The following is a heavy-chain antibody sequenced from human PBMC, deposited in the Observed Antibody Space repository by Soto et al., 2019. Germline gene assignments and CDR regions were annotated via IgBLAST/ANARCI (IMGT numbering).Heavy chain of an antibody. V-gene: IGHV1-8*01. D-gene: IGHD3-10*01. J-gene: IGHJ4*02. Sequence: QVQLVQSGAEVKKPGAAVKVSCKASGNTFTSYDINWVRQATGHGIEWMGWINPNSGNIGYAQKFQGRVTMTRDTAIRTAYMEVSRLRSDDTAVYYCARGRASGSYYLLDYWGQGTLVTVSS. CDR2: INPNSGNI. CDR3: ARGRASGSYYLLDY. CDR1: GNTFTSYD.